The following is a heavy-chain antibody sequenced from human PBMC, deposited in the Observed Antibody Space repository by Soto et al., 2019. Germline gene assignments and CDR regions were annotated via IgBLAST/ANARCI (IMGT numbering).Heavy chain of an antibody. V-gene: IGHV5-51*01. D-gene: IGHD3-3*01. CDR3: TRTGVSSTFEI. CDR2: TYPRDSDT. CDR1: GFSFSSYW. J-gene: IGHJ3*02. Sequence: GESLKISCKGSGFSFSSYWIGWVRQMPGKGLECMGITYPRDSDTRYNPSFQGQVTISVDTSISTAYLQWSSLRTSDTAMYYCTRTGVSSTFEIWGQGTMVTVS.